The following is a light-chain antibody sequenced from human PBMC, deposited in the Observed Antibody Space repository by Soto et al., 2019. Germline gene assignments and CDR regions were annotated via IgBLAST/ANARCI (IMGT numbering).Light chain of an antibody. CDR2: EVN. CDR3: ASYTNSITYV. J-gene: IGLJ1*01. Sequence: QSALTQPASVSGSPGQSITISCTGTSSDVGGFVYVSWYQQRPDKAPKLMIYEVNNRPSGVSDRFSGSKSGNTASLTISGLQAEDEADYYCASYTNSITYVFGSGTKLTVL. V-gene: IGLV2-14*01. CDR1: SSDVGGFVY.